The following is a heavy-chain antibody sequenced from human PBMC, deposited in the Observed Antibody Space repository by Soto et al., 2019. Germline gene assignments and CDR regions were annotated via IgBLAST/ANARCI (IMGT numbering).Heavy chain of an antibody. CDR2: IYYSGST. Sequence: PSETLSLTCTVSGGSIISGGYYWSWIRQHPGKGLEWIGYIYYSGSTYYNPSLKSRVTISVDTSKNQFSLKLSSVTAADTAVYYCARDRHYYGSGIQKNYYGMDVWGQGTTVTVSS. D-gene: IGHD3-10*01. CDR1: GGSIISGGYY. CDR3: ARDRHYYGSGIQKNYYGMDV. V-gene: IGHV4-31*03. J-gene: IGHJ6*02.